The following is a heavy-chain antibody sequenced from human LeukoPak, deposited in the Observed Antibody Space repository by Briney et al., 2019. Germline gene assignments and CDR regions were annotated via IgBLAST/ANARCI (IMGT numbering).Heavy chain of an antibody. Sequence: PSETLSLTCAVSGGAITSGGYSWSWIRQTPGKGLEWIAYIHDSGSTYYNPSLKSRVSTSIDTSKNHFSLKLSSMTAADTAVYYCARVVAAAGNNWFDPWGQGTLVTVSS. D-gene: IGHD6-13*01. J-gene: IGHJ5*02. V-gene: IGHV4-30-4*07. CDR3: ARVVAAAGNNWFDP. CDR2: IHDSGST. CDR1: GGAITSGGYS.